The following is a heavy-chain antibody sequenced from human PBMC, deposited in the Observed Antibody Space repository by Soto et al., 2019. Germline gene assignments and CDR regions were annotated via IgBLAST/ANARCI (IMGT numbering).Heavy chain of an antibody. D-gene: IGHD1-26*01. CDR2: IGPESGAT. V-gene: IGHV1-2*02. J-gene: IGHJ4*02. Sequence: ASVKVSCKPSGYTFTGHYIHWVRQAPQQGPEWMGEIGPESGATRYAQKFRGRVTMTMDTSITTVYMELRNLSPDDTAVYYCGRGRSGQIVIFYWGQGTPVTVSS. CDR1: GYTFTGHY. CDR3: GRGRSGQIVIFY.